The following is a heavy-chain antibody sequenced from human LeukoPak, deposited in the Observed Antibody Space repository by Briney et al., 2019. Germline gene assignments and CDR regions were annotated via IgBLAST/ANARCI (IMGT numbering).Heavy chain of an antibody. Sequence: PSETLSLTCTVSGGSISNYYWSWIRQPPGKGLEWIGYIYSTGTTNYNPSLKSRVTISLDTSKNQSSLKLISVTAADTALYYCARDGAFDIWGQGTMVSVSS. J-gene: IGHJ3*02. CDR1: GGSISNYY. V-gene: IGHV4-59*01. CDR3: ARDGAFDI. CDR2: IYSTGTT.